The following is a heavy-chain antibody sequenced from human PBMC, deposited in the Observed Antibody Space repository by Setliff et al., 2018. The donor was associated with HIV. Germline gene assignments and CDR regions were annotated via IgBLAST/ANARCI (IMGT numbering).Heavy chain of an antibody. CDR3: ARVPFTTGFDY. CDR2: INHSGST. J-gene: IGHJ4*02. CDR1: GGSFSGFY. V-gene: IGHV4-34*01. D-gene: IGHD3-3*01. Sequence: PSETLSLTCAVYGGSFSGFYWNWIRQPPGKGLEWIGEINHSGSTNYNPSLKSRVTISVDTSTNQFSLSLASVTAADTAVFYCARVPFTTGFDYWGQGILVTVSS.